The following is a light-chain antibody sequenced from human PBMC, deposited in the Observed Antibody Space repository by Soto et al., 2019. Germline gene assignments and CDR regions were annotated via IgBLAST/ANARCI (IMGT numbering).Light chain of an antibody. Sequence: EKVMTQSPAALSVSPGERATLSCRASQSVNSNLAWYQRKPGQAPRLLLYGASTRATGIPARLSGSASGTELTRTISSLQSEDAAVYYCHQYNDWPLTFGGGTKVEIK. J-gene: IGKJ4*01. V-gene: IGKV3-15*01. CDR1: QSVNSN. CDR3: HQYNDWPLT. CDR2: GAS.